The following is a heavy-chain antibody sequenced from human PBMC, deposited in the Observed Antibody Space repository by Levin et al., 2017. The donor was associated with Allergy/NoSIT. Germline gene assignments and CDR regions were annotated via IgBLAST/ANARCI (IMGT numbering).Heavy chain of an antibody. CDR3: AITPNLDGGWYVGYYFDY. J-gene: IGHJ4*02. CDR2: IDPSDSYT. CDR1: GYSFTSYW. V-gene: IGHV5-10-1*01. D-gene: IGHD6-19*01. Sequence: GGSLRLSCKGSGYSFTSYWISWVRQMPGKGLEWMGRIDPSDSYTNYSPSFQGHVTISADKSISTAYLQWSSLKASDTAMYYCAITPNLDGGWYVGYYFDYWGQGTLVTVSS.